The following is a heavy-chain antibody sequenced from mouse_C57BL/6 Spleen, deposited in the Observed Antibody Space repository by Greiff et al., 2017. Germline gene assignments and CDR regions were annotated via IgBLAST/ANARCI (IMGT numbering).Heavy chain of an antibody. CDR2: ISSGSSTI. Sequence: EVHLVESGGGLVKPGGSLKLSCAASGFTFSDYGMHWVRQAPEQGLAWVAYISSGSSTIYYADTVQGRFTISRDNATNTLFLQMTSLRSEDTAMYYCARGGWSAYWGQGTLVTVSA. V-gene: IGHV5-17*01. CDR1: GFTFSDYG. J-gene: IGHJ3*01. D-gene: IGHD2-3*01. CDR3: ARGGWSAY.